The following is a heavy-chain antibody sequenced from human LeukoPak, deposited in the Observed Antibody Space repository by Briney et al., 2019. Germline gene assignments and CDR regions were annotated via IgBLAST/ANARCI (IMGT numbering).Heavy chain of an antibody. CDR1: GFTFSSYS. J-gene: IGHJ4*02. CDR3: ARPCPYCSSTSGGYFDY. D-gene: IGHD2-2*01. Sequence: PGGSQRLSCAASGFTFSSYSMNWVRQAPGKGLEWVSSISSSSSYIYYADSVKGRFTISRDNAKNSLYLQMNSLRAEDTAVYYCARPCPYCSSTSGGYFDYWGQGTLVTVPS. CDR2: ISSSSSYI. V-gene: IGHV3-21*01.